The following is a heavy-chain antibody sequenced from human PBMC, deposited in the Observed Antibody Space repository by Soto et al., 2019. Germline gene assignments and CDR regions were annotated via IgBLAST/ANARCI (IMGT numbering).Heavy chain of an antibody. CDR3: ARERLDCSGGSCYWDYFDY. CDR2: TYYRSKWYN. D-gene: IGHD2-15*01. J-gene: IGHJ4*02. CDR1: GDSVSSNSAA. V-gene: IGHV6-1*01. Sequence: PSQTLSLTCAISGDSVSSNSAAWNWIRQSPSRGLEWLGRTYYRSKWYNDYAVSVKSRITINPDTSKNQFSLQLNSVTPEDTAVYYCARERLDCSGGSCYWDYFDYWGQGTLVTAPQ.